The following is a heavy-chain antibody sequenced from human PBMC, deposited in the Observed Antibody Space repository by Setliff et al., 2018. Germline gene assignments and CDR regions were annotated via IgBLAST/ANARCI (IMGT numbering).Heavy chain of an antibody. CDR3: ARGRRYFGVVSIDWFDP. Sequence: GASVKVSCKASGYTFTSYDINWVRQATGQGLEWMGWMNPNSGNTGYAQKFQGRVTMTRNTSISTAYMELSSLRSEDTAVYYCARGRRYFGVVSIDWFDPWGQGTLVTVSS. J-gene: IGHJ5*02. D-gene: IGHD3-3*01. CDR2: MNPNSGNT. V-gene: IGHV1-8*02. CDR1: GYTFTSYD.